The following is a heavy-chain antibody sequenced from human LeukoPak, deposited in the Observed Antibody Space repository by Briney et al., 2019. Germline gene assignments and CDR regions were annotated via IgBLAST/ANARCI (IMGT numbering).Heavy chain of an antibody. V-gene: IGHV4-39*01. CDR3: ARLWNYMDV. CDR1: GGSISSSSYY. D-gene: IGHD3-10*01. Sequence: SETLSLTRTVSGGSISSSSYYWGWIRQPPGKGLEWIGSIYYSGSTYYNPSLKSRVTISVDTSKNQFSLKLSSVTAADTAVYYCARLWNYMDVWGKGTTVTVSS. J-gene: IGHJ6*03. CDR2: IYYSGST.